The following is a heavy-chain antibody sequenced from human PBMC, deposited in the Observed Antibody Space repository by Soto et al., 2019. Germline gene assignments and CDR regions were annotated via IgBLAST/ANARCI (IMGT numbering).Heavy chain of an antibody. CDR3: AREGPGIAVAGTDY. Sequence: QVQLVQSGAEVKKPGSSVKVSCKASGGTFSSYTISWVRQAPGQGLEWMGRIIPILGIANYAQKFQGRVTITADKSXSTAYMELSSLRSEDTAVYYCAREGPGIAVAGTDYWGQGTLVTVSS. CDR1: GGTFSSYT. CDR2: IIPILGIA. J-gene: IGHJ4*02. D-gene: IGHD6-19*01. V-gene: IGHV1-69*08.